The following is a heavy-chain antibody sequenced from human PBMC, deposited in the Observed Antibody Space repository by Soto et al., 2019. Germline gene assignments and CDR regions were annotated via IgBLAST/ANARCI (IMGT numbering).Heavy chain of an antibody. J-gene: IGHJ2*01. CDR2: IYYSGST. V-gene: IGHV4-39*01. CDR1: GGSISSSSYY. CDR3: ARQWDYGDYIWYFDL. Sequence: PSETLSLTCTVSGGSISSSSYYWGWIRQPPGKGLEWIGSIYYSGSTYYNPSLKSRVTISVDTSKNQFSLKLSSVTAADTAVYYCARQWDYGDYIWYFDLWGRGTLVTVSS. D-gene: IGHD4-17*01.